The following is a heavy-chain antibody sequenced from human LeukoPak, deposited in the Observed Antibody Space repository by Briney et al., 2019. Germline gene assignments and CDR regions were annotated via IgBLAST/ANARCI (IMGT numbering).Heavy chain of an antibody. CDR3: ARYDSSGYFTLDY. J-gene: IGHJ4*02. D-gene: IGHD3-22*01. CDR1: GFTVSSNY. Sequence: GGSLRLSCAASGFTVSSNYMSWVRQAPGKGLEWVSVIYSGGSTYYADSVKGRFTISRDNSKNTLYLQMNSLRAEDTAVYYCARYDSSGYFTLDYWGQGTLVTVSS. V-gene: IGHV3-53*01. CDR2: IYSGGST.